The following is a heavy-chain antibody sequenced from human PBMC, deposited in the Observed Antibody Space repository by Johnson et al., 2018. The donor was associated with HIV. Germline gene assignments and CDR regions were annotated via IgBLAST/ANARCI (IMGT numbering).Heavy chain of an antibody. Sequence: VQPVESGGGLIQPGGSLRLSCAASGFTVSSNYMSWVRQAPGKGLEWVSVIYSGGSTYYADSVKGRFTISRDNSKNTLYLQMNSLRAEDTAVYYCASVPMIVVLDGAFDIWGQGTMVTVSS. D-gene: IGHD3-22*01. V-gene: IGHV3-53*01. CDR2: IYSGGST. CDR3: ASVPMIVVLDGAFDI. J-gene: IGHJ3*02. CDR1: GFTVSSNY.